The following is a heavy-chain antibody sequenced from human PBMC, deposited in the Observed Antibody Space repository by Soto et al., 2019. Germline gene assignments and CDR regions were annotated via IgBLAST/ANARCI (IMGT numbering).Heavy chain of an antibody. Sequence: EVQLLESGGGLVQPGGSLRLSCAASGFTFSSYAMSWVRQAPGKGLEWVSGISGSGEDTYYADSVEGRFTMSRDNSKDTLYLQINSPRADDTAVYYCATEQLERRFGFDYWGQGALVTVSP. CDR2: ISGSGEDT. D-gene: IGHD1-1*01. CDR1: GFTFSSYA. CDR3: ATEQLERRFGFDY. V-gene: IGHV3-23*01. J-gene: IGHJ4*02.